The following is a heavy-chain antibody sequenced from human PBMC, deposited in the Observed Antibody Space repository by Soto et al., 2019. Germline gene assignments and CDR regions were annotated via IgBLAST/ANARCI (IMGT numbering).Heavy chain of an antibody. CDR2: VSTSGNV. J-gene: IGHJ4*02. CDR1: GGSLTKYY. Sequence: SETLSLTCTVSGGSLTKYYWSWIRQPAGKGLEWIGRVSTSGNVVSKASLRSRLTMSVDTSKNQFSLRLTSVTAADTAVYYCARDNNDFWSLYPPAFDYWGQGALVTVS. D-gene: IGHD3-3*01. V-gene: IGHV4-4*07. CDR3: ARDNNDFWSLYPPAFDY.